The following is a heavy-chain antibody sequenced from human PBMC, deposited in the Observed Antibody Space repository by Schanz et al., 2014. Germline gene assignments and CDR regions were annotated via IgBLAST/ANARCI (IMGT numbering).Heavy chain of an antibody. J-gene: IGHJ4*02. CDR1: GFTVSSNY. D-gene: IGHD3-10*01. CDR2: TYSGGST. V-gene: IGHV3-66*01. CDR3: AKDSGKGLLWFGESCDY. Sequence: EVQLVESGGGLVQPGGSLRLSCAASGFTVSSNYMSWVRQAPGKGLEWVSITYSGGSTYYADSVKGRFTISRDNSKNTLYLLMNSLRAEDTAVYYCAKDSGKGLLWFGESCDYWGQGTLVTVSS.